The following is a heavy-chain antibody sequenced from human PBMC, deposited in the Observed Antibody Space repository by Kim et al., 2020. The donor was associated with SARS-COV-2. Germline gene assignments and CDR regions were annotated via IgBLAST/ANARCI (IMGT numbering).Heavy chain of an antibody. CDR1: GFTFSSYS. Sequence: GGSLRLSCAASGFTFSSYSMNWVRQAPGKGLEWVSSISSSSSYIYYADSVKGRFTISRDNAKNSLYLQMNSLRAEDTAVYYCARGGLRFLEWSSINWFDPWGQGTLVTVSS. CDR3: ARGGLRFLEWSSINWFDP. J-gene: IGHJ5*02. V-gene: IGHV3-21*01. D-gene: IGHD3-3*01. CDR2: ISSSSSYI.